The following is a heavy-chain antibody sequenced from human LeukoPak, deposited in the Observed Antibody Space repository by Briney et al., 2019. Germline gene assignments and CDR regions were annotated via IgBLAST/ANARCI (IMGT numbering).Heavy chain of an antibody. D-gene: IGHD6-13*01. Sequence: GGSLRLSCAASEFIFSDYDMNWVRQAAGKGLEWVSVIYSGGSTYYADSVKGRFTISRDNSKNTLYLRMNSLRAEDTAVYYCAREYSSSWYFWFDPWGQGTLVTVSS. V-gene: IGHV3-66*01. CDR2: IYSGGST. CDR3: AREYSSSWYFWFDP. CDR1: EFIFSDYD. J-gene: IGHJ5*02.